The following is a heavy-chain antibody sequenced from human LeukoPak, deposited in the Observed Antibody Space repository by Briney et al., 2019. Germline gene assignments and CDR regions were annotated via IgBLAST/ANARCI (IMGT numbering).Heavy chain of an antibody. J-gene: IGHJ5*02. CDR3: ARHYYDSSGYSVDP. CDR2: IYYSGST. CDR1: GGSISSSSYY. Sequence: SETLSLTCTVSGGSISSSSYYWGWIRQPPGKGLEWIGSIYYSGSTYYNPSLKSRVTISVDTSKNQFSLKLSSVTAADTAVYYCARHYYDSSGYSVDPWGQGTLVTVPS. V-gene: IGHV4-39*01. D-gene: IGHD3-22*01.